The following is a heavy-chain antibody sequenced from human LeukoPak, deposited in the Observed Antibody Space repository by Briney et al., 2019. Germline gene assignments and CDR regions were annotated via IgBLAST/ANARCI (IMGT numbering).Heavy chain of an antibody. CDR3: ARLGYDFWSGYYTPFDY. D-gene: IGHD3-3*01. CDR1: GGSISSYY. V-gene: IGHV4-59*01. Sequence: SETLSLTCTVSGGSISSYYWSWIRQPPGKGLEWIGYIYYSGSTNYNPSLKSRVTISVDTSKNQFSLKLSSVTAADTAVYYCARLGYDFWSGYYTPFDYWGQGTLVTVSS. J-gene: IGHJ4*02. CDR2: IYYSGST.